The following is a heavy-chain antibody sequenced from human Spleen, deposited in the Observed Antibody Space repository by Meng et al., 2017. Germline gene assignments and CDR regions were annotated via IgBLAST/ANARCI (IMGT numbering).Heavy chain of an antibody. CDR3: SRHVDY. J-gene: IGHJ4*01. CDR1: GGSFSGYY. V-gene: IGHV3-15*01. CDR2: MKSNVVGGTV. Sequence: ETLSLTCAVYGGSFSGYYWSWIRQPPGKGLEWIGRMKSNVVGGTVDYAAAVKGRFFISSDDTENTFYLQMNNLKTEDTAVYYCSRHVDYWGHGTLVTVSS.